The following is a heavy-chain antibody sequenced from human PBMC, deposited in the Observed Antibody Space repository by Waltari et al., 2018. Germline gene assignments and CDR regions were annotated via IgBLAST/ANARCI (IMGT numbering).Heavy chain of an antibody. J-gene: IGHJ6*03. Sequence: EVQVVESGGGLVQPGGSLRFSCAASGCTFSNYEMHWVRQAPGKGLEWVSYISNSGSTVYYADSVKGRFTISRDNAKNSLYLEMNSLRAEDTAVYYCARPSTEYYYYYYYMDVWGKGTTVTVS. CDR1: GCTFSNYE. CDR2: ISNSGSTV. V-gene: IGHV3-48*03. CDR3: ARPSTEYYYYYYYMDV.